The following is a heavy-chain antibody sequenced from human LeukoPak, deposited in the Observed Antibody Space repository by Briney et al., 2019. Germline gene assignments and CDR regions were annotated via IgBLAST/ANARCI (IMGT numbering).Heavy chain of an antibody. CDR2: INPNSGGT. V-gene: IGHV1-2*02. J-gene: IGHJ6*02. D-gene: IGHD5-12*01. CDR3: ARDLYMDSGYDFYYYGMDV. CDR1: GYTFTGYY. Sequence: ASVKVSCKASGYTFTGYYMHWVRQAPGQGLEWMGWINPNSGGTNYAQKFQGRVTMTRDTSISTAYMELSRLRSDDTAVYYCARDLYMDSGYDFYYYGMDVWGQGTTVTVS.